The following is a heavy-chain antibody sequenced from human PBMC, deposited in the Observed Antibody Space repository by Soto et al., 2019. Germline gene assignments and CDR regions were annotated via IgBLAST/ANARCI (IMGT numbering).Heavy chain of an antibody. J-gene: IGHJ5*02. CDR2: INAGNVNT. CDR1: GYTFTSYA. CDR3: ARKGRTGLYNWNYNNWFDP. V-gene: IGHV1-3*01. Sequence: QVQLVQSGAEVKKPGASVKVSCKASGYTFTSYAMHWVRQAPGQRLEWIGWINAGNVNTKYSPKFQGRVTITRDTSASTAYMELSSLRSEDTAVYYCARKGRTGLYNWNYNNWFDPWGQGTLVTVSS. D-gene: IGHD1-7*01.